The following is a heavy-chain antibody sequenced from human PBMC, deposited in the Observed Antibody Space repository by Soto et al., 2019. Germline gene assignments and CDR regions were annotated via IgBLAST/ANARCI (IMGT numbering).Heavy chain of an antibody. V-gene: IGHV3-23*01. D-gene: IGHD1-1*01. J-gene: IGHJ6*02. Sequence: EVQLLESGGGLVQPGGSLRLSCAASGFTFSTYAMNWVRQAPGNGLEWVSAISGSGGSIHYADSVKGRFTISRDNSKNTLYLKMNSLSDGDTAVYHCVKGYWKGDVWGQGTTVTVSS. CDR2: ISGSGGSI. CDR3: VKGYWKGDV. CDR1: GFTFSTYA.